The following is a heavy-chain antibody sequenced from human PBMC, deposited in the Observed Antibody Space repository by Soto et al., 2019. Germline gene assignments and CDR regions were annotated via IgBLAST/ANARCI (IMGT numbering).Heavy chain of an antibody. Sequence: QVQLVQSGAEVKKPGASVKVSCKASGYTFTSYGISWVRQAPGQGLEWMGWISAHNGNTNYAQKLQGRVTMTTDTSTSTAYMELRSLRSDDTAVYYCAREYCSSTSFYLGLFGRGHNWFDPWGQGTLVTVSS. CDR2: ISAHNGNT. V-gene: IGHV1-18*01. J-gene: IGHJ5*02. CDR1: GYTFTSYG. D-gene: IGHD2-2*01. CDR3: AREYCSSTSFYLGLFGRGHNWFDP.